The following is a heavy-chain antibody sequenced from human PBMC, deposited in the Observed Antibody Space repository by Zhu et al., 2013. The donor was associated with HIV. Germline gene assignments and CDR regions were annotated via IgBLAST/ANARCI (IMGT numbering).Heavy chain of an antibody. CDR3: ARDWGYCTGGRCYRPIDY. CDR1: GYTFTTYG. Sequence: QVQLVQSGAEVQKPGASVKVSCKASGYTFTTYGISWVRQAPGQGLEWMGWMATYNGNTNYAQKFQGRVTMTTDTSTSTAYMELRSLRSDDTAVYYCARDWGYCTGGRCYRPIDYWGQGTLVTVSS. V-gene: IGHV1-18*04. J-gene: IGHJ4*02. D-gene: IGHD2-15*01. CDR2: MATYNGNT.